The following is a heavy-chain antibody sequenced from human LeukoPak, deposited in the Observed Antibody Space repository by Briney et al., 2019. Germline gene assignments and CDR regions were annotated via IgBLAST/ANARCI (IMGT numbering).Heavy chain of an antibody. D-gene: IGHD3-22*01. CDR3: ARPRYYYDSSGYCDY. Sequence: ASVKVSCKVSGYTLTELSMHWVRQAPGKGLEWMGGFDPEDGETIYAQKFQGRVTMTEDTSTDTAYMELSRLRSDDTAVYYCARPRYYYDSSGYCDYWGQGTLVTVSS. CDR2: FDPEDGET. V-gene: IGHV1-24*01. J-gene: IGHJ4*02. CDR1: GYTLTELS.